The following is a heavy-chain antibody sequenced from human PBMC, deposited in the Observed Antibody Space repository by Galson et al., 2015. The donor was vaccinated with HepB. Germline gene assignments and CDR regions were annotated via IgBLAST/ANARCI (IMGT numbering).Heavy chain of an antibody. CDR3: AREAVTMVRGVIIRGAFDM. D-gene: IGHD3-10*01. Sequence: SVKVSCKASGYTFTSYYIHWVRQAPGQGLEWMGIINPSGGSTSYAQKLQGRVTMTRDTSTNTVYMELSSLGSEDTAVYYCAREAVTMVRGVIIRGAFDMWGQGTMVTVSS. V-gene: IGHV1-46*04. J-gene: IGHJ3*02. CDR2: INPSGGST. CDR1: GYTFTSYY.